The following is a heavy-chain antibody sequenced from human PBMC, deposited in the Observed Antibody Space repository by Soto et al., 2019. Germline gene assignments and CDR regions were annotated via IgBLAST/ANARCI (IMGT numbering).Heavy chain of an antibody. Sequence: QVQLQQWGAGLLKPSETLSLTCAVYGGSFSGYYWSWIRQPPGKGLEWIGEINHSGSTNYNPSLKGRVTISVDTSKNQFSLKLSSVTAADTAVYYCARGRPSPFYDYVWGSYRRYYYYGMDVWGQGTTVTVSS. J-gene: IGHJ6*02. V-gene: IGHV4-34*01. D-gene: IGHD3-16*02. CDR1: GGSFSGYY. CDR2: INHSGST. CDR3: ARGRPSPFYDYVWGSYRRYYYYGMDV.